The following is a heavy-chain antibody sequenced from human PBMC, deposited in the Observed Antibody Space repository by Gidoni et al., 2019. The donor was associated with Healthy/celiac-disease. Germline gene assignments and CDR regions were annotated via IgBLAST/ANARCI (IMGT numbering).Heavy chain of an antibody. J-gene: IGHJ6*03. CDR2: ISGSGGST. CDR1: GFTFSSYA. Sequence: VQLLASGGGLVQPGGSLRLSCAASGFTFSSYAMSWVRKAPGKGLEWVSAISGSGGSTYYADSVKGRFTISRDNSKNTLYLQMNSLRAEDTAVYYCAKAGAARLVTYYMDVWGKGTTVTVSS. V-gene: IGHV3-23*01. CDR3: AKAGAARLVTYYMDV. D-gene: IGHD6-6*01.